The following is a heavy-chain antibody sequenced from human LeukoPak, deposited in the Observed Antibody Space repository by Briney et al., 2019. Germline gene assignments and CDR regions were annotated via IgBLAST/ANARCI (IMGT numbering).Heavy chain of an antibody. CDR2: ISTSGGRT. V-gene: IGHV3-23*01. CDR3: AKGRNGDNVAEASDI. Sequence: GRSLRLSCAASGFTFSTYAVSWVRQAPGKGMEWVLAISTSGGRTYSAAPVKGRFTISRDNSKNTLYLQMNGLRGENTAVYYCAKGRNGDNVAEASDIWGQGTMVTVSS. CDR1: GFTFSTYA. D-gene: IGHD4-17*01. J-gene: IGHJ3*02.